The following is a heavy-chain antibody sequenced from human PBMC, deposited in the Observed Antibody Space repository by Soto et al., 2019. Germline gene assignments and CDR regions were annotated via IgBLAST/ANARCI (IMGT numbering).Heavy chain of an antibody. Sequence: TLSLTCTVSGGSISSYYWSWIRQPPGKGLEWIGYIYYSGSTNYNPSLKSRVTISVDTSKNQFSLKLSSVTAADTAVYYCARAGVRNTNGVCYDPWGQGTLVTVSS. CDR3: ARAGVRNTNGVCYDP. D-gene: IGHD2-8*01. J-gene: IGHJ5*01. CDR2: IYYSGST. V-gene: IGHV4-59*01. CDR1: GGSISSYY.